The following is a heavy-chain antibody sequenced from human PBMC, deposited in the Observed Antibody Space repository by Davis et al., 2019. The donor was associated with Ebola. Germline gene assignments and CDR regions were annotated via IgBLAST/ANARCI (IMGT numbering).Heavy chain of an antibody. V-gene: IGHV5-10-1*01. CDR2: IDPSDSYT. D-gene: IGHD5-12*01. CDR3: ARHLRGYSGYTGAFDI. J-gene: IGHJ3*02. CDR1: GYSFTSYW. Sequence: GESLKISCKGSGYSFTSYWISWVRQMPGKGLEWMGRIDPSDSYTNYSPSFQGHVTISADKSISTAYLQWSSLKASDTAMYYCARHLRGYSGYTGAFDIWGQGTMVTVSS.